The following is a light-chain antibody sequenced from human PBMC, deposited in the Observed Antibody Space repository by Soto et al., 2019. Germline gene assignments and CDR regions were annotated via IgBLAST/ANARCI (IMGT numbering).Light chain of an antibody. Sequence: QSVLTQPPSASGTPGQRVTISCSGSSSNIGSNYVYWYQQLPGTAPKLLIYSNNQLPSGVPDRFSGSKSGTSASLAISGLRSEDEADYYCAAWDDSLSVVFGGGTRVTVL. CDR2: SNN. V-gene: IGLV1-47*02. CDR1: SSNIGSNY. CDR3: AAWDDSLSVV. J-gene: IGLJ2*01.